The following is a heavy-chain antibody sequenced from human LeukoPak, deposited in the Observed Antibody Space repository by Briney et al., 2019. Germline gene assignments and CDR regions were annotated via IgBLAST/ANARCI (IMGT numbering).Heavy chain of an antibody. CDR1: GGSISSGGYY. CDR2: IYYSGST. J-gene: IGHJ4*02. CDR3: ARSEILATYGAFDY. D-gene: IGHD5-12*01. Sequence: SETLSLTCTVSGGSISSGGYYWSWIRQPPGKGLEWIGYIYYSGSTNYNPSLKSRVTISVDTSKNQFSLKLSSVTAADTAVYYCARSEILATYGAFDYWGQGTLVTVSS. V-gene: IGHV4-61*08.